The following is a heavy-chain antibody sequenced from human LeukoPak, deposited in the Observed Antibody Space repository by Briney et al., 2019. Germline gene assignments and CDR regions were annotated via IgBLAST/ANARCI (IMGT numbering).Heavy chain of an antibody. CDR3: ARDGSGWSRDV. D-gene: IGHD6-19*01. Sequence: GESLRLSCAASGFTFSVYSMSWIRQAPEKGLEWVSSISSTTYTYYADSVKGRFTISRDNSKNSLYLQMNSLTAEDTALYYCARDGSGWSRDVWGQGTTVTV. V-gene: IGHV3-21*01. J-gene: IGHJ6*02. CDR2: ISSTTYT. CDR1: GFTFSVYS.